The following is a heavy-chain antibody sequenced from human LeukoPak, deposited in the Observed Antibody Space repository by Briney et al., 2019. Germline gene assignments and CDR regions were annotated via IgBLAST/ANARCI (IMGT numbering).Heavy chain of an antibody. Sequence: SQTLSPTCAISGDSVSSNNGAWNWIRQSPSRGLEWLGGTYYRSKWYNDYAESLISRITISPVTSKNQFSLQLYSVTPEDTAVYYCARDVGTTGWHTFDYWGQGTLVTVSS. V-gene: IGHV6-1*01. CDR3: ARDVGTTGWHTFDY. D-gene: IGHD3-9*01. J-gene: IGHJ4*02. CDR1: GDSVSSNNGA. CDR2: TYYRSKWYN.